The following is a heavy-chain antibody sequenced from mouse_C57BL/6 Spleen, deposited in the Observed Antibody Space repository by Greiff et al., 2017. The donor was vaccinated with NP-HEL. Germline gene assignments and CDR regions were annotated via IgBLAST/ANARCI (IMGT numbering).Heavy chain of an antibody. CDR2: FYPGSGSI. J-gene: IGHJ2*01. D-gene: IGHD1-1*01. CDR3: ARHEEGSTSYYGSSFDY. Sequence: QVQLKESGAELVKPGASVKLSCKASGYTFTEYTIHWVKQRSGQGLEWIGWFYPGSGSIKYNEKFKDKATLTADKSSSTVYMELSRLTSEDSAVYFCARHEEGSTSYYGSSFDYWGQGTTRTVSS. CDR1: GYTFTEYT. V-gene: IGHV1-62-2*01.